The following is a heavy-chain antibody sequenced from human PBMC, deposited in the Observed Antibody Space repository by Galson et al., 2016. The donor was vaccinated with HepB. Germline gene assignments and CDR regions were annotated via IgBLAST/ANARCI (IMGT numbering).Heavy chain of an antibody. CDR3: AKVAVVSATEGWSDV. CDR2: ISDDGDAK. D-gene: IGHD6-19*01. J-gene: IGHJ6*02. V-gene: IGHV3-30*18. Sequence: SLRLSCAASGFTFSSYAIHWVRQSPDKGLEWVAAISDDGDAKYYGDSVKGRFTISRDRPENRVYLQMNSLRHDDTALYFCAKVAVVSATEGWSDVWGQGTTVIVSS. CDR1: GFTFSSYA.